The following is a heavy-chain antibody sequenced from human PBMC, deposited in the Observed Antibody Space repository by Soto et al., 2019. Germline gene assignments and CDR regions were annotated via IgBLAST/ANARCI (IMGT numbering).Heavy chain of an antibody. CDR1: GDSIRSYW. CDR2: THYSGSN. Sequence: QVQLQESGPGLVKPSETLSLTCNVSGDSIRSYWWSWLRQPPGKGLEWIGYTHYSGSNSYSPSLKSRLTMSVDASKTQFSLRLKSVTASDTAVYYCARFFGDSVFYDLWGQGTLVTVSP. CDR3: ARFFGDSVFYDL. D-gene: IGHD4-17*01. V-gene: IGHV4-59*01. J-gene: IGHJ5*02.